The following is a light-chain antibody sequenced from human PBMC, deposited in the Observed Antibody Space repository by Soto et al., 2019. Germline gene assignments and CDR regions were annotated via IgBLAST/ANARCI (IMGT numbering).Light chain of an antibody. CDR3: AAWDDRLSGYG. J-gene: IGLJ1*01. Sequence: QSVLTQPPSASGTPGQRVTISCSGSTSNIGSNTVNWYQQLPGTAPKLLIYSNNQRPSGVPDRFSGSKSGTSASLAISGLQSEDQADYYWAAWDDRLSGYGFCTGTKFA. V-gene: IGLV1-44*01. CDR1: TSNIGSNT. CDR2: SNN.